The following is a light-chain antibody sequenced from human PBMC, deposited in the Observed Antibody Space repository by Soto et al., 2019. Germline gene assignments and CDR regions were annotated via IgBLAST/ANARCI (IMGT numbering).Light chain of an antibody. Sequence: DIQMTQSPSSVSASVGDRVTIAGGASQDINKWLAWYQQKPGLAPNLVIYTASRLHGGGPSRFSGSASGTDFTLTISSLQPEDVATYYCQQGKSFPLTFGGGTKVDIK. V-gene: IGKV1-12*01. CDR1: QDINKW. CDR2: TAS. CDR3: QQGKSFPLT. J-gene: IGKJ4*01.